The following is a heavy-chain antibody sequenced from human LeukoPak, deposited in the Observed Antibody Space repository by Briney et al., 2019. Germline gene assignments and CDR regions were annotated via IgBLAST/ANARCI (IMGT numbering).Heavy chain of an antibody. Sequence: SETLSLTCTVSGGSISSSSYYWGWIRQPPGKGLEWIGSIYYSGSTYYNPSLKSRVTISVDTSKNQFSLKLSSVTAADTAVYYCARSYGDYLHYWGQGTLVTVSS. CDR2: IYYSGST. CDR1: GGSISSSSYY. CDR3: ARSYGDYLHY. V-gene: IGHV4-39*07. D-gene: IGHD4-17*01. J-gene: IGHJ4*02.